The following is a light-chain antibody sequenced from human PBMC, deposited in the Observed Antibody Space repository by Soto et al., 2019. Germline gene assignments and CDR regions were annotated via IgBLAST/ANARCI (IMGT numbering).Light chain of an antibody. CDR2: WAS. CDR3: QQYYSTPPYT. CDR1: QSVLYSSNNKNY. V-gene: IGKV4-1*01. Sequence: DIVMTQSPDSLAVSLGERATINCKSSQSVLYSSNNKNYLAWYQQKPGQPPKLLIYWASTRESGVPDRISGSRSGNNFTFPSGSLQAEEGAVYYCQQYYSTPPYTFGQGTKLEIK. J-gene: IGKJ2*01.